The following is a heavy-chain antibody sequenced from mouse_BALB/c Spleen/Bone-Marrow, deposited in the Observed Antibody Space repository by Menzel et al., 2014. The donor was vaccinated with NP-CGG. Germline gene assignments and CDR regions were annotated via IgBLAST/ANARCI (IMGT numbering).Heavy chain of an antibody. CDR3: TRWVYYGSSYFDY. V-gene: IGHV14-1*02. D-gene: IGHD1-1*01. CDR2: IDPENGNT. J-gene: IGHJ2*01. CDR1: GFNIKDYY. Sequence: VQLQQSGAEFVRPEALVKLSCNASGFNIKDYYMHWVKQRPEQGLEWIGWIDPENGNTIYDPKFPGKASITADTSSNTAYLQLSSLTSEDTAVYYCTRWVYYGSSYFDYRGQGTTLTVSS.